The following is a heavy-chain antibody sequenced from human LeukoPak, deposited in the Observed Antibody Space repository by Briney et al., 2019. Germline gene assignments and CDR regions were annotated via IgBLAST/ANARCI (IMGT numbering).Heavy chain of an antibody. CDR3: ARALRSFGWSAVNDY. Sequence: SGGSLRLSCVASGFTFNDYGMHWVRQAPGKGLEWVGVIWADGSDKYYGDSVKGRFSISRDNSKNTLYLQMNSLRAEDTAVYYCARALRSFGWSAVNDYWGQGTLVTVSS. CDR2: IWADGSDK. V-gene: IGHV3-33*01. J-gene: IGHJ4*02. D-gene: IGHD3-9*01. CDR1: GFTFNDYG.